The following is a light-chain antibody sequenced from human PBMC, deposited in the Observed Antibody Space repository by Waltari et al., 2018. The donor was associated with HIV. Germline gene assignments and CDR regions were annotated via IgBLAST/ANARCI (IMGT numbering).Light chain of an antibody. Sequence: DIQVTQSPSSLSASVGDRVTIACRTSLTVSTYVNWYQQKAGEAPKLLISVASALQSGVPSRFSGSGSGTDFTLTISSLQPEDFATYYCLQSYSSPLSFGPWTRVDIK. J-gene: IGKJ3*01. CDR3: LQSYSSPLS. V-gene: IGKV1-39*01. CDR2: VAS. CDR1: LTVSTY.